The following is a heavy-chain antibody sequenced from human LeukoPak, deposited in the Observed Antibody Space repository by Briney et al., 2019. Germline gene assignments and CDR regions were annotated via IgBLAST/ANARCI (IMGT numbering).Heavy chain of an antibody. V-gene: IGHV4-34*01. CDR3: ARVPSECSGGSCYSPVY. J-gene: IGHJ4*02. CDR1: GGSFSGYY. Sequence: SETLSLTCAVYGGSFSGYYWSWIRQPPGKGLEWIGKINHSGSTNYNPSLKSRVTISVDTSKNQFSLKLSSVTAADTAVYYCARVPSECSGGSCYSPVYWGQGTLVTVSS. CDR2: INHSGST. D-gene: IGHD2-15*01.